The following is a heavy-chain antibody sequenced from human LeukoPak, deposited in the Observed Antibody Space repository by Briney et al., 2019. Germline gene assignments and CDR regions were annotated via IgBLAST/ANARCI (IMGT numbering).Heavy chain of an antibody. Sequence: AGGSLRLSCAASGFTFSDYQMTWSRQAPGKGLEWVSYISSSGDTIYYADSVKGRFTISRDNSKNTLYLQMNNLRAEDTAVYYCARGGGYYAIDYWGQGTLVTVSS. V-gene: IGHV3-11*01. CDR2: ISSSGDTI. J-gene: IGHJ4*02. CDR1: GFTFSDYQ. D-gene: IGHD1-26*01. CDR3: ARGGGYYAIDY.